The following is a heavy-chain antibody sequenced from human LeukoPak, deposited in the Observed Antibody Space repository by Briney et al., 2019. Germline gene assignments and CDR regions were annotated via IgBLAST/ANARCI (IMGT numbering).Heavy chain of an antibody. V-gene: IGHV4-4*07. D-gene: IGHD1-26*01. J-gene: IGHJ4*02. CDR3: ARHRASGSYFFDY. CDR2: MYTSGTT. Sequence: SETLSLTCTVSGGSISSHYWSWIRQPAGKGLEWIGRMYTSGTTNYNPSLKSRVTMSVDTSKNQFSLKVNSVTAADTAVYYCARHRASGSYFFDYWGQGTLVTVSS. CDR1: GGSISSHY.